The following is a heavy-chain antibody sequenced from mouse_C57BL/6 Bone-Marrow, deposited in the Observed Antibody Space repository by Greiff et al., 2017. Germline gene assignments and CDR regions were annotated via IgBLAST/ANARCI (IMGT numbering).Heavy chain of an antibody. D-gene: IGHD4-1*01. CDR1: GFSLTSYG. J-gene: IGHJ2*01. V-gene: IGHV2-2*01. CDR2: IWSGGST. CDR3: ARSSWVYFDY. Sequence: VQLQQSGPGLVQPSQSLSITCPVSGFSLTSYGVHWVRQSPGKGLEWLGVIWSGGSTDYNAAFISRLSNTKDNSKSQVFFKMNSLQADDTAIYYCARSSWVYFDYWGQGTTLTVSS.